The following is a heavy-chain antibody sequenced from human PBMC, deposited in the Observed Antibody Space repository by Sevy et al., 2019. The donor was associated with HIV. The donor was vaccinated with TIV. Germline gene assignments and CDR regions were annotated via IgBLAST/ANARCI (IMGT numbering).Heavy chain of an antibody. CDR1: GYTFNNYY. Sequence: ASVKVSCKPSGYTFNNYYIHWVRQAPGQGLEWMGVINPSSGSTYYAQKFQGRVTMTRDTSTSTVYMELSSLRYEDTAVYYCAGGDGTGRCFDYWGQGSLVTVSS. V-gene: IGHV1-46*02. CDR3: AGGDGTGRCFDY. CDR2: INPSSGST. J-gene: IGHJ4*02. D-gene: IGHD6-13*01.